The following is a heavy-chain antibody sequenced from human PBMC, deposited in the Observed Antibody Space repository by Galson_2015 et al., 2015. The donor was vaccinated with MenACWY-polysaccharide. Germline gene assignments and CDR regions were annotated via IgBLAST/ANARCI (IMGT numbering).Heavy chain of an antibody. J-gene: IGHJ3*02. CDR2: IQYDGSNK. V-gene: IGHV3-33*01. D-gene: IGHD2-2*01. Sequence: SLRLSCAASGSRFSNSGMHWVRQAPGKGLEWVAVIQYDGSNKVYADSVKGRFTISRDNSKNTVFLEMNTLGVEDTAAYYCAREGSRIVFHAFDIWGQGTMDTVSS. CDR3: AREGSRIVFHAFDI. CDR1: GSRFSNSG.